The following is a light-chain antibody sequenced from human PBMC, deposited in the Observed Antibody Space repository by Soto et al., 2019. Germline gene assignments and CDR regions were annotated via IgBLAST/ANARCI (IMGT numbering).Light chain of an antibody. CDR2: AAS. CDR1: QSISSY. V-gene: IGKV1-39*01. Sequence: DIQMTQSPSSLSASVGDRVTITCRASQSISSYLNWYQQKPGKAPKLLIYAASSLQSGVPSRFSGSGSGTDFTLTSSSLQPDDFATYYCQQSYSTLTFGPGTKVDIK. J-gene: IGKJ3*01. CDR3: QQSYSTLT.